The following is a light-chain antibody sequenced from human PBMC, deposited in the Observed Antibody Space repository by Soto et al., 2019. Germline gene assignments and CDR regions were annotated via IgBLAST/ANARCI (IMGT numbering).Light chain of an antibody. Sequence: QSALTQPASVSGSPGQSITISCTGSSSDVSWYQQHPGKAPKVMIYEDSKRPSGVSNRFSGSKSGNTASLTISGLQAEDEADYYCCSYVGSYVFGTGTKLTVL. J-gene: IGLJ1*01. CDR3: CSYVGSYV. V-gene: IGLV2-23*01. CDR1: SSDV. CDR2: EDS.